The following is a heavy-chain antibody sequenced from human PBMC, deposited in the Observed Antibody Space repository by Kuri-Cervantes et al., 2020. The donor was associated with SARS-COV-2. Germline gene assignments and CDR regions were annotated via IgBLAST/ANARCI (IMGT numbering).Heavy chain of an antibody. V-gene: IGHV3-23*01. Sequence: GGSLRLSCTASGFTFSSYAMRWVRQAPGKGLEWVSTVSGSGVSTYYADSVKGRFTISRDNSASTLFLQMNSLRAEDTALYFCAKALISASYFCSGSPDYWGQGTLVTVSS. CDR1: GFTFSSYA. CDR2: VSGSGVST. D-gene: IGHD3-10*02. CDR3: AKALISASYFCSGSPDY. J-gene: IGHJ4*02.